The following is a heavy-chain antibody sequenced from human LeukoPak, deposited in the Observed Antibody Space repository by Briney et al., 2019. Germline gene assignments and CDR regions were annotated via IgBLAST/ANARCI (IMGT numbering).Heavy chain of an antibody. J-gene: IGHJ5*02. CDR1: GGSISSGDYY. CDR2: IYYSGST. D-gene: IGHD6-13*01. CDR3: ARVGRIAAADL. Sequence: SETLSLTCTVSGGSISSGDYYWSWIRQPPGKGLEWIGYIYYSGSTCYNPSLKSRLTISVDTSENQFSLKLSSATAADTAVYYCARVGRIAAADLWGQGTLVTVSS. V-gene: IGHV4-30-4*01.